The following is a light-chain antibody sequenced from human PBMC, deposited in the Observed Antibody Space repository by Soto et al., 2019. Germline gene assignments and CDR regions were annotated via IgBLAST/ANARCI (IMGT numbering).Light chain of an antibody. CDR2: SNN. Sequence: VLTQPPSVSGAPGQRVTISCTGSSSNIGAGYDVHWYQRLPGTAPKVLIYSNNNRPSGVPDRFSGSKSGTSASLAITGLQAEDEADYYCQSYDSSLSGSYVFGTGTKVTVL. J-gene: IGLJ1*01. CDR1: SSNIGAGYD. CDR3: QSYDSSLSGSYV. V-gene: IGLV1-40*01.